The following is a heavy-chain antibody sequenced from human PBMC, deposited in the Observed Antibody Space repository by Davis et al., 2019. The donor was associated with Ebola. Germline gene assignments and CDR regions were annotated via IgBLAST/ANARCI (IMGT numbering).Heavy chain of an antibody. CDR1: GFTFSSYA. D-gene: IGHD6-6*01. J-gene: IGHJ4*02. V-gene: IGHV3-64D*08. CDR3: VKGDFVAARPGAY. Sequence: GESLKISCSASGFTFSSYAMHWVRQAPGKGLEYVSGISSNRHSTYYADSVKGRFTISRDNSKNTLNLQMSSLRAEDTAVYYCVKGDFVAARPGAYWGQGTVVTVSS. CDR2: ISSNRHST.